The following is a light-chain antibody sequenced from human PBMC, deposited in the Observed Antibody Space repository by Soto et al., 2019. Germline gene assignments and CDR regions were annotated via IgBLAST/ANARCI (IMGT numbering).Light chain of an antibody. CDR2: EVN. CDR1: SSDIGGYNY. CDR3: SSYTSRTTFVI. Sequence: QSALTQPASVSGSPGQSITISCTGTSSDIGGYNYVSWYQHHPGKAPKLMIYEVNNRPSGVSNRFSGSKSGNTASLTISGLQAEDEADYHCSSYTSRTTFVIFGGGTQVTVL. J-gene: IGLJ2*01. V-gene: IGLV2-14*01.